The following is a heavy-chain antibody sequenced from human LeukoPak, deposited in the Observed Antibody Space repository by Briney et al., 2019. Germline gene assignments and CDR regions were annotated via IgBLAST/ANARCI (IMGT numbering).Heavy chain of an antibody. CDR3: ARDVRGRTPLKLGMKWFDP. Sequence: PGGSLRLSSAASGFTFSDYYTSWIRQVPGKWMEWLAYISDRGETTRSAGSVTGRFTISRDNAKNTVSLQINSLRADDSGVYYCARDVRGRTPLKLGMKWFDPWGQGTRVTVSS. J-gene: IGHJ5*02. CDR1: GFTFSDYY. V-gene: IGHV3-11*01. D-gene: IGHD7-27*01. CDR2: ISDRGETT.